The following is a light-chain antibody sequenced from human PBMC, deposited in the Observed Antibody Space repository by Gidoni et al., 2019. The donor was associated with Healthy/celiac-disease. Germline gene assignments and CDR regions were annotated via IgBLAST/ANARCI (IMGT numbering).Light chain of an antibody. CDR1: QSISSW. Sequence: DIQMTQSPSTLSASVGDRVTITCLASQSISSWLAWYQQKPGKAPKLLIYKASSLESGVPSRFSGSGSGTEFTLTSSSLQPDDFATYYCQQYNSYAWTFXQXTKVEIK. CDR2: KAS. CDR3: QQYNSYAWT. J-gene: IGKJ1*01. V-gene: IGKV1-5*03.